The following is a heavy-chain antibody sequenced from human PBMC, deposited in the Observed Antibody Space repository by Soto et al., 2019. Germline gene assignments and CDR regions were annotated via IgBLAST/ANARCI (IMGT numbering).Heavy chain of an antibody. CDR1: GGTFSSYA. CDR3: ARDPYYYDSSGYYAYYYYYGMDV. V-gene: IGHV1-69*13. D-gene: IGHD3-22*01. Sequence: GASVKVSCKASGGTFSSYAISWVRQAPGQGLEWMGGIIPIFGTANYAQKFQGRVTITADESTSTAYMELSSLRSEDTAVYYCARDPYYYDSSGYYAYYYYYGMDVWGQGTTVTVSS. CDR2: IIPIFGTA. J-gene: IGHJ6*02.